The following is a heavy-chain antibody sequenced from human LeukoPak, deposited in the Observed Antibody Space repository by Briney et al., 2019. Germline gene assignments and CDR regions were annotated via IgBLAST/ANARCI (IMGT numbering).Heavy chain of an antibody. CDR3: AKDLFSYSSSSGGMDV. CDR1: GFTFRSYG. D-gene: IGHD6-13*01. CDR2: ISYDGSNK. V-gene: IGHV3-30*18. J-gene: IGHJ6*02. Sequence: GALRLSCAASGFTFRSYGMHLVRPAPGKGLEWVAVISYDGSNKYYADSVKGRFTISRNNSKNTLYLQMLSLRAEDTAVYYGAKDLFSYSSSSGGMDVWGQGTTVTVSS.